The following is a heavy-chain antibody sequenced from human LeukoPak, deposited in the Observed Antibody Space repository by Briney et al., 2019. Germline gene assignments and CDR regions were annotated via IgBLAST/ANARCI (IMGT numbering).Heavy chain of an antibody. Sequence: GGSLRLSCAASGFSFNSYSMIWVRQAPGKGLEWVSSISNSGSSIYYADSMKGRFTTSRDNAKNSLYLQMNSLRGEDTAVYYCARDGCDRTTCSDYWGQGTLVTVSS. V-gene: IGHV3-21*01. CDR3: ARDGCDRTTCSDY. CDR2: ISNSGSSI. J-gene: IGHJ4*02. D-gene: IGHD2-2*01. CDR1: GFSFNSYS.